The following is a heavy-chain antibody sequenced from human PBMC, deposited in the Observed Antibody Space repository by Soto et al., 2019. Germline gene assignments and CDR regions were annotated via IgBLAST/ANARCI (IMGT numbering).Heavy chain of an antibody. CDR2: IYHSGST. J-gene: IGHJ4*02. CDR3: ASSALFGEMHFDY. CDR1: GGSISSSNW. D-gene: IGHD3-10*02. Sequence: SETLSLTCAVSGGSISSSNWWSWVRQPPGKGLEWIGEIYHSGSTNYNPSLKSRVTISVDKSKNQFSLKLSSVTAADTAVYYCASSALFGEMHFDYWGQGTLVTVSS. V-gene: IGHV4-4*02.